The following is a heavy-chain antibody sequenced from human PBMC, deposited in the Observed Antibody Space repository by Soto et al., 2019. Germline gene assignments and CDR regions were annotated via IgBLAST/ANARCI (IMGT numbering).Heavy chain of an antibody. Sequence: QLQLQESGPGLVKPSETLFLTCTVSGGSISSRSYYWGWIRQPPGKGLEWIGNIYYSGNTYYNSSLKSRLTRSVDTPKNQFSLKLSSVTAAATAVYYCATVYCSTTSCYGDSWGQGTLVTVS. D-gene: IGHD2-2*01. CDR3: ATVYCSTTSCYGDS. CDR2: IYYSGNT. CDR1: GGSISSRSYY. J-gene: IGHJ4*02. V-gene: IGHV4-39*01.